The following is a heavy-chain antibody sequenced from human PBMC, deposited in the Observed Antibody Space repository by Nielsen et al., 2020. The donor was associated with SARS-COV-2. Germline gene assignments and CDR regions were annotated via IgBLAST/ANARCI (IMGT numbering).Heavy chain of an antibody. CDR3: TTAGDSSGWLGVDAFDI. V-gene: IGHV3-15*01. CDR2: IKSKTDGGTT. D-gene: IGHD6-19*01. J-gene: IGHJ3*02. Sequence: WIRQPPGKGLEWVGRIKSKTDGGTTDYAAPVKGRFTISRDDSKNTLYLQMNSLKTEDTAVYYCTTAGDSSGWLGVDAFDIWGQGTMVTVSS.